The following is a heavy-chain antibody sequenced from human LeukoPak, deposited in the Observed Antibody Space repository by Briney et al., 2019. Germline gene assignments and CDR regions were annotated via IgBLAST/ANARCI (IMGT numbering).Heavy chain of an antibody. V-gene: IGHV5-51*01. D-gene: IGHD3-3*01. Sequence: GESLKISCKGSGYSFTSYWIGWVRQMPGKGLEWMGIIYPGDSDTRYSPSFQGQVTISADKSISTAYLQWSSLKASDTAMYYCAIPRGSGYYVRLDLYYFDYWGQGTLVTVSS. CDR2: IYPGDSDT. CDR3: AIPRGSGYYVRLDLYYFDY. CDR1: GYSFTSYW. J-gene: IGHJ4*02.